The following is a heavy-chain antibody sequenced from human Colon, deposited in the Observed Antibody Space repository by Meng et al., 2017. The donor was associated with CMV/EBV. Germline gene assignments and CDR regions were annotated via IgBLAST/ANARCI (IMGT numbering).Heavy chain of an antibody. V-gene: IGHV1-8*03. J-gene: IGHJ6*02. Sequence: ASVKVSCKASGYTFTSYDINWVRQATGQGLEWMGWMNPNSGNTGYAQKFQGRVTITRNTSISTAYMELSSLRSEDTAVYYWARVRTYYYDSSPGADYGMDVWGQGTTVTVSS. D-gene: IGHD3-22*01. CDR1: GYTFTSYD. CDR3: ARVRTYYYDSSPGADYGMDV. CDR2: MNPNSGNT.